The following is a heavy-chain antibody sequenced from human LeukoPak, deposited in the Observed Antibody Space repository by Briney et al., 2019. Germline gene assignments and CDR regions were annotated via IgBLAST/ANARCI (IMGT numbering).Heavy chain of an antibody. D-gene: IGHD3-3*01. Sequence: GRSLRLSCAASGFTFSSYAMHWVRQAPGKGLEWVAVISYDGSNKYYADSVKGRFTISRDNSKNTLYLQMNSLRAEDTAVYYCARGRNDFWSGYSPGDYWGQGTLVTVSS. CDR3: ARGRNDFWSGYSPGDY. J-gene: IGHJ4*02. V-gene: IGHV3-30-3*01. CDR2: ISYDGSNK. CDR1: GFTFSSYA.